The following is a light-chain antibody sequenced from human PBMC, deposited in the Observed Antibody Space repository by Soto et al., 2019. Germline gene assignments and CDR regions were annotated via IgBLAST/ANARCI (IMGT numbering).Light chain of an antibody. J-gene: IGLJ2*01. Sequence: QSVLTQPPSVSEAPRQRVTISCSGGSSNIGNNAVNWYQQLPGKAPKLLIYYDDLLPSGVSDRFSGSKSGTSASLAISGVQYEDEADYYCAAWDDSLNGVVFGGGTQLTVL. CDR1: SSNIGNNA. CDR2: YDD. V-gene: IGLV1-36*01. CDR3: AAWDDSLNGVV.